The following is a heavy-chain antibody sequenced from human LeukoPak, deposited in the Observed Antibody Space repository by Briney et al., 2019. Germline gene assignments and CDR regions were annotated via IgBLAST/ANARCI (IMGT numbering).Heavy chain of an antibody. Sequence: GGSLRLSCAASGFTFSSYWMSWVRQAPGKGLEWVANIKQDGSEKYYVDSVKGRFTISRDNAKNSLYLQMNSLRAEDTAVYYCAREDVDTTIGPYYFDYWGQGTLVTVSS. CDR3: AREDVDTTIGPYYFDY. CDR1: GFTFSSYW. CDR2: IKQDGSEK. J-gene: IGHJ4*02. D-gene: IGHD5-18*01. V-gene: IGHV3-7*01.